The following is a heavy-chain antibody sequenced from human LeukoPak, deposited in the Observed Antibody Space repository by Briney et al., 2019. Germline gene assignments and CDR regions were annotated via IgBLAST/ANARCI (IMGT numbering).Heavy chain of an antibody. CDR2: IIPLLNIA. J-gene: IGHJ4*02. CDR1: GGNFSSYA. D-gene: IGHD2-15*01. V-gene: IGHV1-69*04. Sequence: SVKVSCKASGGNFSSYAFNWVRQAPGQGLERMGRIIPLLNIANSAQKFQGRVTITADKSTSTTYMELSSLTSEDTAVFYCATYCTGGRCPRTSGYWGQGTLVTVSS. CDR3: ATYCTGGRCPRTSGY.